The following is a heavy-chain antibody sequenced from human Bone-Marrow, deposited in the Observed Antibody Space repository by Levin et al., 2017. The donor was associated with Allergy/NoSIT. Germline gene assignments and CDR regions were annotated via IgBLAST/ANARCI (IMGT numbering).Heavy chain of an antibody. V-gene: IGHV3-23*01. CDR3: VKTTGRDWFFQT. J-gene: IGHJ1*01. Sequence: GGSLRLSCAASGFTFVNFAVSWVRQAPGKGLEWVSGVSGSGNNTYYADSVKGRFAISRDNSQNMVHLQMSSLTVDDTAIYFCVKTTGRDWFFQTWGKGSLVTV. CDR2: VSGSGNNT. CDR1: GFTFVNFA. D-gene: IGHD3-9*01.